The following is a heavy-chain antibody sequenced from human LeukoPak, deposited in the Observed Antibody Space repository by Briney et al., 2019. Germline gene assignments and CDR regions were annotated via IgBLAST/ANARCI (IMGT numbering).Heavy chain of an antibody. D-gene: IGHD2-2*01. CDR1: GFTFSNFE. J-gene: IGHJ4*02. CDR2: IDFSGSTI. Sequence: GGSLRLSCAASGFTFSNFEMNWVRQAPGKGLEWVSYIDFSGSTIYYADSVKGRFTISRDNSKNTLYLQMNSLRAEDTAVYYCAKDRFGCSSTSCYSLDYWGQGTLVTVSS. V-gene: IGHV3-48*03. CDR3: AKDRFGCSSTSCYSLDY.